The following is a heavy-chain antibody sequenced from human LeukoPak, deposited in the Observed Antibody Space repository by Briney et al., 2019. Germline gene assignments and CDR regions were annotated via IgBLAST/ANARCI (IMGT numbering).Heavy chain of an antibody. CDR1: GFTFSSYW. V-gene: IGHV3-74*01. CDR3: ARTDPFDY. Sequence: GGSLRLSCAASGFTFSSYWMHWVRQAPGKGLVWVSRISSDGSTTTYADSVKGRFTISRDNAKNSLYLQMNSLRAEDTAVYYCARTDPFDYWGQGTLVTVSS. CDR2: ISSDGSTT. J-gene: IGHJ4*02.